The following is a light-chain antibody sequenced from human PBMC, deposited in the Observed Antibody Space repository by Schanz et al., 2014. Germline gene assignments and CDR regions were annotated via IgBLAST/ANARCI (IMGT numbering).Light chain of an antibody. V-gene: IGLV2-8*01. Sequence: QSALTQPPSASGSPGQSVTISCTGTSSDIGRYNYVSWYQHHPGKAPKLLIYDVTKRPSGVPDRFSGSKSGNTASLTVSGLQAEDEADYYCCLYAGNSLVFGGGTKLTVL. CDR2: DVT. J-gene: IGLJ2*01. CDR1: SSDIGRYNY. CDR3: CLYAGNSLV.